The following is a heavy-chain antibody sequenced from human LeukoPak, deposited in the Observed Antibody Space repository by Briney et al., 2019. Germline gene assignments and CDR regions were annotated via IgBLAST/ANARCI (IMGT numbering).Heavy chain of an antibody. J-gene: IGHJ4*02. D-gene: IGHD6-13*01. Sequence: GESQKISCEGSGYSFTNYWIGWVRQMPGKGLEWMGIIYPGDSDTRYSPSFQGQVTISADKSISTAYLQWSSLKASDTAMYYCARIRGYTSLRYYFDYWGQGTLVTVSS. CDR2: IYPGDSDT. CDR3: ARIRGYTSLRYYFDY. CDR1: GYSFTNYW. V-gene: IGHV5-51*01.